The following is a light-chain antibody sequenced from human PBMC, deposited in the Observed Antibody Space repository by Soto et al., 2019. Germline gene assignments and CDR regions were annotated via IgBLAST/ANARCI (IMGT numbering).Light chain of an antibody. CDR1: GTDVGGYNY. V-gene: IGLV2-14*01. CDR3: CSFTSRSTWL. J-gene: IGLJ3*02. CDR2: EVS. Sequence: QSALTQPASVSGSPGQSVTISCTGTGTDVGGYNYVSWYQHHPGKAPKLLIYEVSNRPPGVSNRFSGSKSGNTASLSISGLQTEDEADYYCCSFTSRSTWLFGGGTKVTV.